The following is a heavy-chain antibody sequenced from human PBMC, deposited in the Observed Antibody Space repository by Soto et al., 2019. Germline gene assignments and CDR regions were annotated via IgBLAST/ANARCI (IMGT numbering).Heavy chain of an antibody. CDR2: ISYDGSNK. D-gene: IGHD6-13*01. Sequence: QVQLVESGGGVVQPGRSLRLSCAASGFTFSSYAMHWVRQAPGKGLEWVAVISYDGSNKYHADSVKGRFTISRDNSKNTLYLQMNSLRAEDTAVYYCAVIAAAGNFDYWGQGTLVTVSS. V-gene: IGHV3-30-3*01. CDR3: AVIAAAGNFDY. J-gene: IGHJ4*02. CDR1: GFTFSSYA.